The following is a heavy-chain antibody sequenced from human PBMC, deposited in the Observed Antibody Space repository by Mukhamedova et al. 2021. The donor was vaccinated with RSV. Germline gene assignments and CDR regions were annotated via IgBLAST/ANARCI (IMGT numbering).Heavy chain of an antibody. CDR2: ISRDGSDR. D-gene: IGHD3-22*01. CDR3: ARDKVVGSAGYMDV. Sequence: MHWVRQAPGKGLEWVAVISRDGSDRFYADSVKGRFTISRDNFENTLYLQMNSLRSEDTGVYFCARDKVVGSAGYMDVWGKGTT. V-gene: IGHV3-30*04. J-gene: IGHJ6*03.